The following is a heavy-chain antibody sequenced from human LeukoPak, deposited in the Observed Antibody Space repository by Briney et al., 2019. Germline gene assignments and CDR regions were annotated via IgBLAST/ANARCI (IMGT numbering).Heavy chain of an antibody. Sequence: SETLSLTCSVSGYSISSGFYWDWIRRPPGKGLEWIGSFHHSGSTPYNPSLNSRVSISVDTSKNQLSLKLSSVTAADTAVYYCARREGYNFVYWGQGTLVTVSS. CDR2: FHHSGST. D-gene: IGHD5-24*01. CDR1: GYSISSGFY. CDR3: ARREGYNFVY. V-gene: IGHV4-38-2*02. J-gene: IGHJ4*02.